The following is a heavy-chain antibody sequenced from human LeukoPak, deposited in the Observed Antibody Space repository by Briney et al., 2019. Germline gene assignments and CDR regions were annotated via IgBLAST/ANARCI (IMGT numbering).Heavy chain of an antibody. CDR1: GYTFTSYG. D-gene: IGHD1-26*01. J-gene: IGHJ6*02. CDR2: IIPIFGTA. CDR3: ARPHGSYPYYYYGMDV. Sequence: ASVKVSCKASGYTFTSYGISWVRQAPGQGLEWMGGIIPIFGTANYAQKFQGRVTITADESTSTAYMELSSLRSEDTAVYYCARPHGSYPYYYYGMDVWGQGTTVTVSS. V-gene: IGHV1-69*13.